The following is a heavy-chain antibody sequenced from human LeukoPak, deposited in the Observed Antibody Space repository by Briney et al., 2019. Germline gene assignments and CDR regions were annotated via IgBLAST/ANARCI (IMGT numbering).Heavy chain of an antibody. CDR1: GGSISSYY. J-gene: IGHJ3*02. CDR2: IYTSGST. CDR3: ARSYCGGDCYPPAAFDI. Sequence: SETLSLTCTVSGGSISSYYWSWIRQPAGKGLEWIGRIYTSGSTNYNPSLKSRVTISVDTSKNQFSLKLSSVTAADTAVYYCARSYCGGDCYPPAAFDIWGQGTMVTVSS. D-gene: IGHD2-21*02. V-gene: IGHV4-4*07.